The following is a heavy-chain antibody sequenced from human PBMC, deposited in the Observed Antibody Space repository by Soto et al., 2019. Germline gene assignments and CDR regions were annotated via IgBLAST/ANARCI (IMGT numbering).Heavy chain of an antibody. D-gene: IGHD3-22*01. CDR1: GYTFTTYA. CDR2: ISTDNGHT. Sequence: QVQLVQSGAEVKKPGASVKVSCRASGYTFTTYALHWVRQAPGQRPEWMGWISTDNGHTKYSQNFQGRVTMTRDPSASTAYVELSNLRSEDTAVYYCARKRSYDMFYDIWGQGTMVTVSS. CDR3: ARKRSYDMFYDI. V-gene: IGHV1-3*04. J-gene: IGHJ3*02.